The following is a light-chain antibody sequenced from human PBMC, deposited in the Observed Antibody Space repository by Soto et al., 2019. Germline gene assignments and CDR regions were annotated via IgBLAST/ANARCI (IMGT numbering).Light chain of an antibody. Sequence: EIVLTQSPGTLSLSPGARATLSCRASQSVSSSYLAWYQQKPGQAPRLLIYGASSSATGIPDRFSGSRSGTDFTLTISRLEPEDFEVYYCQQYGSSRGTFGQGTKVDIK. J-gene: IGKJ1*01. V-gene: IGKV3-20*01. CDR3: QQYGSSRGT. CDR2: GAS. CDR1: QSVSSSY.